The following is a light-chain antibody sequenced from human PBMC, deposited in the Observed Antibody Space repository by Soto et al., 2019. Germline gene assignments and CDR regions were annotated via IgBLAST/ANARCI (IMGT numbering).Light chain of an antibody. CDR3: SSFTTSSTVV. CDR2: DVS. V-gene: IGLV2-14*01. Sequence: QSALAQPASVSGSPGQSITISCTGTSSDVGRYDYVSWFQQHPGKPTKLLIYDVSNWPSGVSDRFSGSKSGNTASLTISGLPPEDEDDYYCSSFTTSSTVVFGTGTKLTVL. CDR1: SSDVGRYDY. J-gene: IGLJ1*01.